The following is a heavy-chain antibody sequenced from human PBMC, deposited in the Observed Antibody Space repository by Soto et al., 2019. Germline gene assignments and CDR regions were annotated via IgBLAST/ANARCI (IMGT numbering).Heavy chain of an antibody. CDR3: ARDLFYDYVWGAD. J-gene: IGHJ4*02. D-gene: IGHD3-16*01. Sequence: WVRQPPGKGLEWIGEISHSGSTHYNPSLRSRLTISLDKSNNQFSLKLTSVTAADTALYYCARDLFYDYVWGADWGQGTLVTVSS. CDR2: ISHSGST. V-gene: IGHV4-4*02.